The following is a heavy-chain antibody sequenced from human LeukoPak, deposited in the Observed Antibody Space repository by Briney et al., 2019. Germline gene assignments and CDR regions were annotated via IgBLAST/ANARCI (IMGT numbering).Heavy chain of an antibody. J-gene: IGHJ4*02. Sequence: SETLSLTCAVYGGSFSGYYWSWIRQPPGKGLEWIGEINHSGSTNYNPSLKSRVTISVDTSKNQFSLKLSSVTAADTAVYYCARGEFGYYYDSSAYTAFDYWGQGTLVTVSS. CDR3: ARGEFGYYYDSSAYTAFDY. D-gene: IGHD3-22*01. CDR2: INHSGST. CDR1: GGSFSGYY. V-gene: IGHV4-34*01.